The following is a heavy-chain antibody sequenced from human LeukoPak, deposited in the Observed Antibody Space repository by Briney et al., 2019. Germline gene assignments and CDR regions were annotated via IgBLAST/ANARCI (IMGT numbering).Heavy chain of an antibody. CDR3: AREIGRKQLVPGY. CDR2: INHSGTT. D-gene: IGHD6-13*01. CDR1: GGSFSGYY. V-gene: IGHV4-34*01. J-gene: IGHJ4*02. Sequence: SETLSLTCAVYGGSFSGYYWSWLRQPPGKGLEWLGEINHSGTTDYNPYLKSRVTISVDTSKNQFSLKLSSVTAADTAVYYCAREIGRKQLVPGYWGQGTLVTVSS.